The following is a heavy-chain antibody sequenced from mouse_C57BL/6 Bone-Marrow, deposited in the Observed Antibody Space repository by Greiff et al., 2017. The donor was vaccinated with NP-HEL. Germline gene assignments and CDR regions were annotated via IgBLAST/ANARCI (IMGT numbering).Heavy chain of an antibody. V-gene: IGHV5-6*01. J-gene: IGHJ4*01. CDR3: AKRHYYYGSSYDAMDY. Sequence: EVKLMESGGDLVKPGGSLKLSCAASGFTFSSYGMSWVRQTPDKRLEWVATISSGGSYTYYPDSVKGRFTISRDNAKNTLYLQMSSLKSEDTAMYYCAKRHYYYGSSYDAMDYWGQGTSVTVSS. CDR1: GFTFSSYG. D-gene: IGHD1-1*01. CDR2: ISSGGSYT.